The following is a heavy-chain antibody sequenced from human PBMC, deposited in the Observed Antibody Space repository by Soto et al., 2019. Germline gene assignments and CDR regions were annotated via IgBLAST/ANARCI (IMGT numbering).Heavy chain of an antibody. CDR2: ISASNGNT. CDR1: GYTFTSYG. D-gene: IGHD4-17*01. CDR3: ARDRATVTSNDAFDI. V-gene: IGHV1-18*01. J-gene: IGHJ3*02. Sequence: ASVKVSCKASGYTFTSYGFSWVRQAPGQGLEWMGWISASNGNTNYAQKLQGRVTMTTDTSTGTAYMELRSLRSDDTAVYYCARDRATVTSNDAFDIWGQGTMVTVSS.